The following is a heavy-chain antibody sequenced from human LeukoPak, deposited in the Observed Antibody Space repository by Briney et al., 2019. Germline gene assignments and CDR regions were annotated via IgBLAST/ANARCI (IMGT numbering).Heavy chain of an antibody. J-gene: IGHJ4*02. Sequence: GGSLRLSCAASGFTFSSYAMSWVRQAPGRGLEWVSVICTGGNTHYADSVKGRFTISRDISKNTVYLQMNSLRAEDTAVYYCVKIGLLDCSGGSCYLGYFDYWGQGTLVTVSS. V-gene: IGHV3-66*02. CDR3: VKIGLLDCSGGSCYLGYFDY. CDR2: ICTGGNT. D-gene: IGHD2-15*01. CDR1: GFTFSSYA.